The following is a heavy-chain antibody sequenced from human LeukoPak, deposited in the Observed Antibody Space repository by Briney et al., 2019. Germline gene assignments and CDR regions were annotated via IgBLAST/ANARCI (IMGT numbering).Heavy chain of an antibody. CDR3: ARAGGYYDILTGYYTYFDY. V-gene: IGHV1-18*01. Sequence: ASVKVSCKASGYTFTNYGISWVRQAPGQGLEWMGWNNFYNGNTDCAQKLQGRVTMIIDTSTSTAYMELRSLRSDDTAVYYCARAGGYYDILTGYYTYFDYWGQGTLVTVSS. D-gene: IGHD3-9*01. CDR1: GYTFTNYG. CDR2: NNFYNGNT. J-gene: IGHJ4*02.